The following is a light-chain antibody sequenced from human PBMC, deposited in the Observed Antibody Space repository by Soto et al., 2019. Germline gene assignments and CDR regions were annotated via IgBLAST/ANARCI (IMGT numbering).Light chain of an antibody. J-gene: IGKJ4*01. Sequence: EIVMTQSPATLSVSPGEGVTFSCRASEGVRNMLAWYQHKPGQPPRLLVSYASAGATGVPARFSGSGSGTEFTLTINSLQSEDDALYYCQQFYTWPVTFGGGTKVEIK. CDR3: QQFYTWPVT. V-gene: IGKV3-15*01. CDR2: YAS. CDR1: EGVRNM.